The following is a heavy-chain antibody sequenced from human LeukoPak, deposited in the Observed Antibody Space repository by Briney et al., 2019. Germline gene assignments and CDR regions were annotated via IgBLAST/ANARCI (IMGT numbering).Heavy chain of an antibody. J-gene: IGHJ2*01. CDR3: ARDRSVRYFDL. CDR1: GFTFRNYG. CDR2: IWYDGSNK. D-gene: IGHD3-3*01. Sequence: QSGWSLRLSCAASGFTFRNYGMHWVRQAPGKGLEWVAVIWYDGSNKYYADSVKGRFTMSRGNSKNTLFLQMNSLRVDDTAVYYCARDRSVRYFDLWGRGTLVTVSS. V-gene: IGHV3-33*01.